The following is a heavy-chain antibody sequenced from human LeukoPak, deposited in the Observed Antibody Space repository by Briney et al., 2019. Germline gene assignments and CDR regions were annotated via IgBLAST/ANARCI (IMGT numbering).Heavy chain of an antibody. CDR1: GFTVSSNS. D-gene: IGHD6-13*01. V-gene: IGHV3-53*01. Sequence: GGSLRLSCTVSGFTVSSNSMSWVRQAPGKGLEWVSFIYSDYTHYSDSVKGRFTISRDNSKNTLYLQMNSLRAEDTAVYYCARHRNRIWGRIAAAENWFDPWGQGTLVTVSS. CDR2: IYSDYT. J-gene: IGHJ5*02. CDR3: ARHRNRIWGRIAAAENWFDP.